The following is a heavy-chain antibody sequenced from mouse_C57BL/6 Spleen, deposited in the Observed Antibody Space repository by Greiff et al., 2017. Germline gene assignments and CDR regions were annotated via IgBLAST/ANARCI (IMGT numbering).Heavy chain of an antibody. Sequence: QVQLKESGPELVKPGASVKISCKASGYTFTDYYINWVKQRPGQGLEWIGWIFPGSGSTYYNEKFKGKATLTVDKSSSTAYMLLSSLTSEDSAVYFCATPYYGSSYDFDYWGQGTTLTVSS. V-gene: IGHV1-75*01. J-gene: IGHJ2*01. CDR3: ATPYYGSSYDFDY. D-gene: IGHD1-1*01. CDR2: IFPGSGST. CDR1: GYTFTDYY.